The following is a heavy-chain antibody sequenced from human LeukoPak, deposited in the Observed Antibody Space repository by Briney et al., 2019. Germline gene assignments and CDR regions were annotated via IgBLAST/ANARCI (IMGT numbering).Heavy chain of an antibody. V-gene: IGHV3-30*03. Sequence: GGSLRLSCAASGFTFSSYGMHWVRQAPGKGLEWVAVISYDGSNKYYADSVKGRFTISRDNSKNTLYLQMNSLRAEDTAVYYCARDRGNHKRGFDPWGQGTLVTVSS. D-gene: IGHD1-14*01. CDR3: ARDRGNHKRGFDP. J-gene: IGHJ5*02. CDR2: ISYDGSNK. CDR1: GFTFSSYG.